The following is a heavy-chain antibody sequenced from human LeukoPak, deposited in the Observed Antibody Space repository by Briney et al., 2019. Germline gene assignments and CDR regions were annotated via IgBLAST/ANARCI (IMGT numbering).Heavy chain of an antibody. CDR1: GGSISSYY. D-gene: IGHD5-12*01. CDR2: IYYSGST. Sequence: SSETVSLTCTVSGGSISSYYWSWIRQPPGKGLEWIGYIYYSGSTNYNPSLKSRVTISVDTSKNQFSLKPSSVTAADTAVYYCARGGVVFEDIVATTYFDYWGQGTLVTVSS. J-gene: IGHJ4*02. CDR3: ARGGVVFEDIVATTYFDY. V-gene: IGHV4-59*01.